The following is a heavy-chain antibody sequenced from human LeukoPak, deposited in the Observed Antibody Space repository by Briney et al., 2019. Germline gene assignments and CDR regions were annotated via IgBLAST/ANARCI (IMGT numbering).Heavy chain of an antibody. D-gene: IGHD3-22*01. Sequence: ASVKVSCKAAGYTFTTYYIHWVRQAPGQGLEWMGIIDPSGGSTGYAQKFQGRVTMTRDSSTSTVYMELSSLRSEDTAVYYCARERERRRSSRDSSGSHYAYWGQGTMVTVSS. V-gene: IGHV1-46*01. J-gene: IGHJ3*01. CDR1: GYTFTTYY. CDR2: IDPSGGST. CDR3: ARERERRRSSRDSSGSHYAY.